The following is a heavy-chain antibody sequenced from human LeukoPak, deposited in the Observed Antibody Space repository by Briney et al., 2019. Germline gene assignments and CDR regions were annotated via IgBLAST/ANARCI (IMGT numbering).Heavy chain of an antibody. CDR2: ISYEGKNE. D-gene: IGHD3-22*01. CDR1: GFTFSSYA. J-gene: IGHJ6*02. V-gene: IGHV3-30*18. CDR3: AEETYSYEASGHYYVPNPYGMDV. Sequence: PGGSLRPSCAASGFTFSSYAMSWVRQAPGKGLEWVAVISYEGKNEYSADSVKGRFTISRDNSKNTLFLQMNSLRAEDTAVYYCAEETYSYEASGHYYVPNPYGMDVWGQGTTVTVSS.